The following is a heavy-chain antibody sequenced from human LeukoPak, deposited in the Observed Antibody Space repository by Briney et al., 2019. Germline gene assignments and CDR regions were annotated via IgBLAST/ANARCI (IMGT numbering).Heavy chain of an antibody. CDR1: GGSFSSYY. Sequence: SETLSLTCAVYGGSFSSYYWSWIRQPPGKGLEWIGEINHSGSTSYNPSLKSRVTISIDTSKNQFYLKLSSLTAADTAVYYCARRDDSSGYHKIFDYWGPGTLVTVSS. D-gene: IGHD3-22*01. J-gene: IGHJ4*02. CDR3: ARRDDSSGYHKIFDY. CDR2: INHSGST. V-gene: IGHV4-34*01.